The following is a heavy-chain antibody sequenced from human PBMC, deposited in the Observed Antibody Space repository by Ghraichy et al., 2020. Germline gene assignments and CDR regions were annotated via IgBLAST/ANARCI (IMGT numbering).Heavy chain of an antibody. CDR3: TGGPRIAAAGTFSDLRDYYYYMDV. V-gene: IGHV1-69*06. CDR2: IIPIFGTA. J-gene: IGHJ6*03. D-gene: IGHD6-13*01. CDR1: GGTFSSYA. Sequence: SVKVSCKASGGTFSSYAISWVRQAPGQGLEWMGGIIPIFGTANYAQKFQGRVTITADKSTSTAYMELSSLRSEDTAVYYCTGGPRIAAAGTFSDLRDYYYYMDVWGKGTTVTVSS.